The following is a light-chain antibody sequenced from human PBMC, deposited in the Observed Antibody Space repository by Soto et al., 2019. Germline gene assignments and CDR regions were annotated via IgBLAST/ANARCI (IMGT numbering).Light chain of an antibody. J-gene: IGLJ7*01. CDR2: EVS. CDR1: SSDVGGYNY. CDR3: TSYTVTTTLVV. V-gene: IGLV2-14*01. Sequence: QSVLTQPASVSGSPGQSITISCTGTSSDVGGYNYVSWYQQHPGKGPKLMIYEVSNRPSGVSNRFSGSKSGNTASLTISGLQAEDEADYYCTSYTVTTTLVVFGGGTQLTVL.